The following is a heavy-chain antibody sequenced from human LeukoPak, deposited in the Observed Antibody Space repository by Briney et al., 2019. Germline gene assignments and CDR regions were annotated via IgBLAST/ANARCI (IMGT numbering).Heavy chain of an antibody. CDR2: IYSGGTT. CDR1: GFTVSSNN. D-gene: IGHD6-13*01. J-gene: IGHJ4*02. Sequence: GGSLRLSCAASGFTVSSNNISWVGQAPGRGLEWVSVIYSGGTTYYADSVKGRFTISRDNSKNTLYLQMNSLRAEDTAVYYCAKGDRAAGYFDYWGQGTLVTVSS. V-gene: IGHV3-53*01. CDR3: AKGDRAAGYFDY.